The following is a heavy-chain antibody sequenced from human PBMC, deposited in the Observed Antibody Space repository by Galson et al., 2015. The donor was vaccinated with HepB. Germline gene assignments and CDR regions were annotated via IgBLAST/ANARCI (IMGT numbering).Heavy chain of an antibody. CDR3: AAWGNYYDSSGWEYYFDY. D-gene: IGHD3-22*01. CDR2: IRYDGSNK. CDR1: GFTFSSYG. J-gene: IGHJ4*02. V-gene: IGHV3-30*02. Sequence: SLRLSCAASGFTFSSYGMHWVRQAPGKGLEWVAFIRYDGSNKYYADSVKGRFTISRDNSKNTLYLQMNSLRAEDTAVYYCAAWGNYYDSSGWEYYFDYWGQGTLVTVSS.